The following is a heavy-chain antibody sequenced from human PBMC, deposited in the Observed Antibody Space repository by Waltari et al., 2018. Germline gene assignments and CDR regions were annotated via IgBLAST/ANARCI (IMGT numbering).Heavy chain of an antibody. CDR1: GFNFGNYA. CDR2: ISWNSGSI. CDR3: TKATVPAGNTDFYHGVDV. D-gene: IGHD1-1*01. J-gene: IGHJ6*02. V-gene: IGHV3-9*01. Sequence: EVQLVEFGGGLVQPGRSLRLSCAAAGFNFGNYAMYWVRQAPGKGLEWVAGISWNSGSIGYVDAVKGRFTISRDNASNTLYLEMSRLRIEDTAMYYCTKATVPAGNTDFYHGVDVWGQGTTVTVSS.